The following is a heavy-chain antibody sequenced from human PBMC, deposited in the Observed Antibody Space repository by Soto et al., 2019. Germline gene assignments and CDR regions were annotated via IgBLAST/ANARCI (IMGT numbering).Heavy chain of an antibody. CDR3: AKPPDIVATTFYNYGLDV. V-gene: IGHV3-23*01. CDR1: GFTFSSYA. J-gene: IGHJ6*02. Sequence: EVQLLESGGGLVQPGGSLRLSCVVSGFTFSSYAMTWVRQPPGKGLEWVSSISGSGGTTYYADSVKGRFTISRDNSKNTRYLQMNSLRAEATAIYYCAKPPDIVATTFYNYGLDVRGQGTAVTVSS. CDR2: ISGSGGTT. D-gene: IGHD5-12*01.